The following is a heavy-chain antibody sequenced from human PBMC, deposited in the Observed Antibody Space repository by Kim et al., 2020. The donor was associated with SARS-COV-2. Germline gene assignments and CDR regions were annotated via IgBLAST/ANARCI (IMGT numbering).Heavy chain of an antibody. V-gene: IGHV3-23*01. Sequence: KGRFTISRDNSTNTLYLQMNSLRAEDTAVYYCAKGTYYDFWSGFSSAFDIWGQGTMVTVSS. D-gene: IGHD3-3*01. CDR3: AKGTYYDFWSGFSSAFDI. J-gene: IGHJ3*02.